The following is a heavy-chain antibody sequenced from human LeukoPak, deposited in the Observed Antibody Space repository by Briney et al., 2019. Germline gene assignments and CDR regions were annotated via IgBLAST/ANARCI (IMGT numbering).Heavy chain of an antibody. CDR2: IYYTGST. CDR3: ARGVVAAPQTFDY. V-gene: IGHV4-59*01. Sequence: SETLSLTCTVSGGSISGFYWSWIRQPPGKGLEWIGYIYYTGSTNYNPSLKSRVTISVDTSKNQFSLKLSSVTAADTAVYYCARGVVAAPQTFDYWGQGTLVAVSS. CDR1: GGSISGFY. J-gene: IGHJ4*02. D-gene: IGHD2-15*01.